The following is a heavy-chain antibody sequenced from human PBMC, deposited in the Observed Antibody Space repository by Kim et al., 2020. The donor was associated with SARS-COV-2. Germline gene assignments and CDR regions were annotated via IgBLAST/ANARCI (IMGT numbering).Heavy chain of an antibody. CDR3: ARAPSSIVATSGYFDY. D-gene: IGHD5-12*01. V-gene: IGHV3-11*06. J-gene: IGHJ4*02. Sequence: SVKGRFTISRDNAKNSLYLQMNSLRAEDTAVYYCARAPSSIVATSGYFDYWGQGTLVTVSS.